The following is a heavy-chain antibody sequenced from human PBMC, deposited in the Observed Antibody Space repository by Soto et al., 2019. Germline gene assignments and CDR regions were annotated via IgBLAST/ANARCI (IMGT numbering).Heavy chain of an antibody. V-gene: IGHV3-23*01. Sequence: PGGSLRLSCAASGFTFSSYAMSWVRQAPGKGLEWVSAISGSGGSTYYADSVKGRFTISRDNSKNTLYLQMNSLRAEDTAVYYCAKNLGTIDRHYYGPAYNWFDPWGQGT. CDR3: AKNLGTIDRHYYGPAYNWFDP. J-gene: IGHJ5*02. D-gene: IGHD3-10*01. CDR1: GFTFSSYA. CDR2: ISGSGGST.